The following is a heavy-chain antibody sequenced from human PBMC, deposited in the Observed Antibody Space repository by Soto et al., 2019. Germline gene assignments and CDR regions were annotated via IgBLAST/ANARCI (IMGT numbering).Heavy chain of an antibody. CDR2: IVVGSGNT. CDR1: GFTFTSSA. J-gene: IGHJ4*02. D-gene: IGHD5-12*01. Sequence: SVKVSCKASGFTFTSSAVQWVRQARGQRLEWIGWIVVGSGNTNYAQKFQEGVTITRDMSTSTAYMELSSLRSEDTAVYYRAAGRRDGYNYAPRFDYWGQGTLVTVSS. V-gene: IGHV1-58*01. CDR3: AAGRRDGYNYAPRFDY.